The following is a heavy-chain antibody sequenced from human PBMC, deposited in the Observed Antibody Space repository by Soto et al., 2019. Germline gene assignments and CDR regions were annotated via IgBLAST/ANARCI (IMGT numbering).Heavy chain of an antibody. V-gene: IGHV1-18*01. CDR3: ARDRGYNWNYGWFDP. Sequence: QVQLVQSGAEVKKPGASVKVSCKASGYTFSSYGISWVRQAPGQGLEWMGRISAYNGNTNYAQKLQGRVTMTTDTTTSTAYMELRSLRSDDTAVYYCARDRGYNWNYGWFDPWGQGTLVTVSS. J-gene: IGHJ5*02. CDR1: GYTFSSYG. D-gene: IGHD1-7*01. CDR2: ISAYNGNT.